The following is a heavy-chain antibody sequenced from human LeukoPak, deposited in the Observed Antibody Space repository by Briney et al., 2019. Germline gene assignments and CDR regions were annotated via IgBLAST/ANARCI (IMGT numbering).Heavy chain of an antibody. Sequence: ASVKVSCKASGYTFTSYYMHWARQAPGQGLEWMGIINPSGGSTSYAQKFQGRVTMTRDTSTSTVYMELSSLRSEDTAVYYCARGRGYYGSGSYLSFQNTGRVSSPHDYWGQGTLVTVSS. D-gene: IGHD3-10*01. CDR3: ARGRGYYGSGSYLSFQNTGRVSSPHDY. V-gene: IGHV1-46*01. CDR2: INPSGGST. J-gene: IGHJ4*02. CDR1: GYTFTSYY.